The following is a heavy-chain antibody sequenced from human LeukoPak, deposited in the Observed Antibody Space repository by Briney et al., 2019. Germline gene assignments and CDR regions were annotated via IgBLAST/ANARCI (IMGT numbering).Heavy chain of an antibody. CDR1: GGSISSYY. D-gene: IGHD6-19*01. CDR2: IYYSGST. V-gene: IGHV4-59*12. J-gene: IGHJ4*02. CDR3: TSGWYEYYFDY. Sequence: KSSETLSLTCTVSGGSISSYYWSWIRQPPGKGLEWIGYIYYSGSTNYNPSLKSRVTMSVDTSKNQFSLKLSSVTAADTAVYYCTSGWYEYYFDYWGQGTLVTVSS.